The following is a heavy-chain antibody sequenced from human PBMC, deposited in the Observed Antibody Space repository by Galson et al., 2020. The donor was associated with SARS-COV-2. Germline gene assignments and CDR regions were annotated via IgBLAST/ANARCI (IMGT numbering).Heavy chain of an antibody. D-gene: IGHD2-2*01. Sequence: ASVKVSCKASGYTFTSYGISWVRQAPGQGLEWMGWISAYNGNTNYAQKLQGRVTMTTDTSTSTAYMELRSLRSDDTAVYYCARTIPYAGVRPYFDYWGQGTLVTVSS. V-gene: IGHV1-18*01. CDR2: ISAYNGNT. CDR1: GYTFTSYG. CDR3: ARTIPYAGVRPYFDY. J-gene: IGHJ4*02.